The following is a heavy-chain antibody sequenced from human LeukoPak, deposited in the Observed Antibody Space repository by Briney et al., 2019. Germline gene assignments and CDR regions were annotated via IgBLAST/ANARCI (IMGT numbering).Heavy chain of an antibody. J-gene: IGHJ2*01. CDR2: ISSSASTI. D-gene: IGHD6-13*01. CDR1: GFTFSSYE. Sequence: GGSLRLSCAASGFTFSSYEMNWARQAPGKGLEWVSYISSSASTIYSADSVKGRFTISRDNAKNSLYLQMNSLRAEDTAVYYCARLPGYSSSWYDWYFDLWGRGTLVTVSS. CDR3: ARLPGYSSSWYDWYFDL. V-gene: IGHV3-48*03.